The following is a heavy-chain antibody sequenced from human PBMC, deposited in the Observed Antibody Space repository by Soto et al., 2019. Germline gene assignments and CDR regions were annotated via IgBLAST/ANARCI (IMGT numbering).Heavy chain of an antibody. Sequence: SSETLSLTCTVSGGSLGSTSYYWGWIRQPPGKGLEWIGSIYYSGNTYYNPSLQSRVAMSIDTSNNHFSLKLSSATAADTAVYYCTTGMSGPKNFWGQGTLVTVSS. V-gene: IGHV4-39*02. CDR3: TTGMSGPKNF. D-gene: IGHD6-25*01. CDR2: IYYSGNT. CDR1: GGSLGSTSYY. J-gene: IGHJ4*02.